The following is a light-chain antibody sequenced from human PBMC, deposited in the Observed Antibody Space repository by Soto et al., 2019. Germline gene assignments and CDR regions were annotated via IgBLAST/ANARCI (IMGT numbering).Light chain of an antibody. CDR2: EVS. CDR3: SSYGGANTVV. V-gene: IGLV2-8*01. Sequence: QSALTQPPSASGSPGQSVTISCTGTSNDVGGYNYVSWYQQHPGKAPKLMIHEVSKRPSGVPDRFSGSKSGNTASLTVSGLLTEDEADYYCSSYGGANTVVFGGGTKVTAL. J-gene: IGLJ2*01. CDR1: SNDVGGYNY.